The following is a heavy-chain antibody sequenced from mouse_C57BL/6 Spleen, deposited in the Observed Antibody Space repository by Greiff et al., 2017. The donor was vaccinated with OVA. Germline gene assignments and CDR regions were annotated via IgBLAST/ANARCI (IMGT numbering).Heavy chain of an antibody. D-gene: IGHD1-1*01. J-gene: IGHJ3*01. V-gene: IGHV1-80*01. Sequence: VQLQQSGAELVKPGASVKISCKASGYAFSSYWMNWVKQRPGKGLEWIGQIYPGDGDTNYNGKFKGKATLTADKSSSTAYMQLSSLTSEDSAVYFCARCPYGSSSWFAYWGQGTLVTVSA. CDR3: ARCPYGSSSWFAY. CDR2: IYPGDGDT. CDR1: GYAFSSYW.